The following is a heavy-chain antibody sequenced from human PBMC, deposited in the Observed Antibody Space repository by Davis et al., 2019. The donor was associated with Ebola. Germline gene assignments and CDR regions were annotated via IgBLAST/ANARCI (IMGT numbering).Heavy chain of an antibody. CDR2: ISGNGETT. CDR3: GWDY. Sequence: GGSLRLSCLASGFTFTSYAMHWVRQAPGKGLEYVSTISGNGETTFYADSVRGRFSVSRDNSKNTLYLQMNSLRAEDTAVYYCGWDYWGQGTLVTVSS. J-gene: IGHJ4*02. V-gene: IGHV3-64*04. CDR1: GFTFTSYA.